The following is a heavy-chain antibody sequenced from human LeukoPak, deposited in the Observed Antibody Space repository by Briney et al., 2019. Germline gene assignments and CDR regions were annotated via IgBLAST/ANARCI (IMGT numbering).Heavy chain of an antibody. CDR3: AKDLSPTIYYYSGMDV. CDR2: ISSSSSTI. Sequence: QPGGSLRLSCAASGFTFSSYSMNWVRQAPGKGLEWVSYISSSSSTIYYADSVKGRFTISRDNDKNSLYLQMNSLRAEDTAVYYCAKDLSPTIYYYSGMDVWGQGTTVTVSS. V-gene: IGHV3-48*01. D-gene: IGHD2/OR15-2a*01. J-gene: IGHJ6*02. CDR1: GFTFSSYS.